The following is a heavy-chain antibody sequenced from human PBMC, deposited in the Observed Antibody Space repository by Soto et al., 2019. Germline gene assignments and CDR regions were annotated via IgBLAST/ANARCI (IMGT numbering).Heavy chain of an antibody. V-gene: IGHV4-39*01. CDR3: ARHAEGGFWSGYSRTFDY. CDR2: IYYSGST. J-gene: IGHJ4*02. CDR1: GGSISRSSYD. Sequence: PSGTLSLTCTVSGGSISRSSYDWGWIRQPPGKGLEWIGSIYYSGSTYYNPSLKSRVTISVDTSKNQFSLKLSSVTAADTAVYSCARHAEGGFWSGYSRTFDYWGQGTLVTVSS. D-gene: IGHD3-3*01.